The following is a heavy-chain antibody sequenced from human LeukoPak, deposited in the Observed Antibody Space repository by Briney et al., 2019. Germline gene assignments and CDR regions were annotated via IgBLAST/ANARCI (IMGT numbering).Heavy chain of an antibody. CDR2: IIPIFGTA. J-gene: IGHJ6*03. D-gene: IGHD6-6*01. CDR1: GGTFSSYA. V-gene: IGHV1-69*05. CDR3: ARARLAARPSYYYYYMDV. Sequence: ASVKVSCKASGGTFSSYAISWVRQAPGQGLEWVGGIIPIFGTANYAQKFQGRVTITTDESTSTAYMELSSLRSEGTAVYYCARARLAARPSYYYYYMDVWGKGTTVTVSS.